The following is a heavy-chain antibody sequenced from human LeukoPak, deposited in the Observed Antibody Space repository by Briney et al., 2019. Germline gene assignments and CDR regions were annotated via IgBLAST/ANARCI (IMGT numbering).Heavy chain of an antibody. Sequence: GGSLRLSCAASGFTFSSYAMSWVRQAPGKGLEWVSSISSSSSYIYYADSVKGRFTISRDNAKNSLYLQMNSLRAEDTAVYYCASVTTKNAFDIWGQGTMVTVSS. CDR2: ISSSSSYI. V-gene: IGHV3-21*01. D-gene: IGHD4-17*01. CDR1: GFTFSSYA. J-gene: IGHJ3*02. CDR3: ASVTTKNAFDI.